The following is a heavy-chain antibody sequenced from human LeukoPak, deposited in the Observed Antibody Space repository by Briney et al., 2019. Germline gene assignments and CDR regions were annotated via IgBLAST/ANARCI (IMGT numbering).Heavy chain of an antibody. CDR2: ISGSGGST. CDR3: AKAVGIAVALYFDY. D-gene: IGHD6-19*01. V-gene: IGHV3-23*01. Sequence: GSLRLSCAASGFTFSSYAVSWVRQAPGKGLEWVSAISGSGGSTYYADSVKGRFTISRDNSKNTLYLQMNSLRAEDTAVYYCAKAVGIAVALYFDYWGQGTLVTVSS. J-gene: IGHJ4*02. CDR1: GFTFSSYA.